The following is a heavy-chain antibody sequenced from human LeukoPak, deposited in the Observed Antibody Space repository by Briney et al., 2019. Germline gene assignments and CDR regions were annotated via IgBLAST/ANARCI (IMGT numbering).Heavy chain of an antibody. J-gene: IGHJ4*02. D-gene: IGHD6-13*01. CDR1: SGSLSSYY. Sequence: SETLSLTCTVSSGSLSSYYWSWIRQPPGKGLEWIGYIYYSGSTNYNPSLKSRVTISVDTSRNQFSLKLSSVTAADTAVYYCARLIAAALDYWGQGTLVTVSS. CDR3: ARLIAAALDY. V-gene: IGHV4-59*01. CDR2: IYYSGST.